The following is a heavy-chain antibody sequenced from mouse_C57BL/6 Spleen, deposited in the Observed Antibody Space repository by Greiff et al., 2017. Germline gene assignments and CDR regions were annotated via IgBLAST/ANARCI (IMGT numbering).Heavy chain of an antibody. J-gene: IGHJ2*01. Sequence: EVQLQQSGPVLVKPGASVKMSCKASGYTFTDYYMNWVKQSHGKSLEWIGVINPYNGGTSYNQKFKGKATLTVDKSSSTAYMELNSLTSEDSAVYYGARMVTTGGFDDWGQGTTLTVSS. CDR1: GYTFTDYY. CDR2: INPYNGGT. D-gene: IGHD2-2*01. CDR3: ARMVTTGGFDD. V-gene: IGHV1-19*01.